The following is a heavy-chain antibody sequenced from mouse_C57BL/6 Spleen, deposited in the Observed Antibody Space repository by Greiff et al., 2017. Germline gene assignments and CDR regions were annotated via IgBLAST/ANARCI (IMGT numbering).Heavy chain of an antibody. CDR2: ISYDGSN. D-gene: IGHD1-1*01. V-gene: IGHV3-6*01. CDR3: ARRTAYYGSSLDY. Sequence: VQLQQSGPGLVKPSQSLSLTCSVTGYSITSGYYWNWIRQFPGNKLEWMGYISYDGSNNYNPSLNNLSSITRETSKNQFFLKLNSVTTEDTATYYCARRTAYYGSSLDYWGQGTTLTVSS. J-gene: IGHJ2*01. CDR1: GYSITSGYY.